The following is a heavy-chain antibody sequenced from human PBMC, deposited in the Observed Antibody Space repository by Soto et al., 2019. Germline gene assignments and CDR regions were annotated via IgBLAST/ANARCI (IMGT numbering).Heavy chain of an antibody. CDR2: ISSSGGST. CDR1: GFTFSDYY. J-gene: IGHJ4*02. Sequence: GGSLRLSCAASGFTFSDYYMSWIRQAPGKGLEWVSAISSSGGSTYYADSVKGRFTISRDNSKNTLYLQMNSLRAEDTAVYYCAKENGYSSSWFEFDYWGQGTLVTVSS. D-gene: IGHD6-13*01. CDR3: AKENGYSSSWFEFDY. V-gene: IGHV3-23*01.